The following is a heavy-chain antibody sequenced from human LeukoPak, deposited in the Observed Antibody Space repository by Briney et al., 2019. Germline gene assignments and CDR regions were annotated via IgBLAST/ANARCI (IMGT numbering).Heavy chain of an antibody. D-gene: IGHD1-7*01. Sequence: ASVKVSCKASGYTFTSYGISWVRQAPGQGLEWMGWISAYNGNTNYAQKLQGRVTMTTDTSTSTAYMELRSLRSDDTAVCYCARDLGWNYLRDYYYYYMDVWGKGTTVTVSS. CDR2: ISAYNGNT. J-gene: IGHJ6*03. CDR3: ARDLGWNYLRDYYYYYMDV. CDR1: GYTFTSYG. V-gene: IGHV1-18*01.